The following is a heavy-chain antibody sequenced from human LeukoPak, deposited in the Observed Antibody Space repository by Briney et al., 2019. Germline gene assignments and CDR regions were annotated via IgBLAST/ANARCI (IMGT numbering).Heavy chain of an antibody. Sequence: SETLSLTCTVSGGSISSYYWSWIRQPPGKGLEWIGYIYYSGSTNYNPSLKSRVTISVDTSKNQFSLKLSSVTAADTAVYYCARGRSMVRVFDYWGQGTLVTVSS. D-gene: IGHD3-10*01. CDR3: ARGRSMVRVFDY. CDR2: IYYSGST. J-gene: IGHJ4*02. V-gene: IGHV4-59*01. CDR1: GGSISSYY.